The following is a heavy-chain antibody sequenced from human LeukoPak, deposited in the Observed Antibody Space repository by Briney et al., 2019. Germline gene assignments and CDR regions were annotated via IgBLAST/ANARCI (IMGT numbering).Heavy chain of an antibody. CDR3: AKRSCSGGSCNFDY. D-gene: IGHD2-15*01. CDR2: ISDSGAAT. V-gene: IGHV3-23*01. J-gene: IGHJ4*02. Sequence: GGSLRLSCAASGFTFSSYAMSWVRQAPGKGLEWVSAISDSGAATNYADSVKGRLTISRDNSKNTLYLQMNSLRAEDTALYYCAKRSCSGGSCNFDYWRQGTLVTVCS. CDR1: GFTFSSYA.